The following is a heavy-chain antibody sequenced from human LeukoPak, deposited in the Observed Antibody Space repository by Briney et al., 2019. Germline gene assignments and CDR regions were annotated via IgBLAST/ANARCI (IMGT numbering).Heavy chain of an antibody. J-gene: IGHJ5*02. CDR1: TFTVSDTF. V-gene: IGHV3-66*01. Sequence: GGSLRLSCVGLTFTVSDTFMSWVRQAPGKGLDWVSTMYTGGGTDYADSVKGRCTISRDSSKNTVYLQMNSLRDEDTAVYYCARGPPFDPWGQGTLVTVSS. CDR3: ARGPPFDP. CDR2: MYTGGGT.